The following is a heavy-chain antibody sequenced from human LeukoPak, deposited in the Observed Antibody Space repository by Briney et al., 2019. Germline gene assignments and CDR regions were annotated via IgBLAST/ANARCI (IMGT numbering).Heavy chain of an antibody. Sequence: PSETLSLTCTVSGGSLRSYYWSWIRQPPGKALEWIGSIYYSGSTYYNPSLRSRVTISVDTSKNHFSLRLTSVTAADTAMYYCGRGGTIYGDFAMRSWGQGTLVTVSS. J-gene: IGHJ5*02. CDR1: GGSLRSYY. D-gene: IGHD4-17*01. CDR3: GRGGTIYGDFAMRS. CDR2: IYYSGST. V-gene: IGHV4-59*01.